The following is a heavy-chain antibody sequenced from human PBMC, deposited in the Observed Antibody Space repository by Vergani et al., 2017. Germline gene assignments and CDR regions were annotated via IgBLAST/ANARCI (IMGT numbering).Heavy chain of an antibody. Sequence: QVQLVQSGAEVKKPGASVKVSCKASGYTFTSYGISWVRQAPGQGLEWMGWISAYNGNTNYAQKLQGRVTMTTDTSTSTAYMELSSVTAADTAVYYCARDPSYVGFDYWGQGTLVTVSS. CDR2: ISAYNGNT. V-gene: IGHV1-18*01. CDR1: GYTFTSYG. CDR3: ARDPSYVGFDY. J-gene: IGHJ4*02. D-gene: IGHD1-26*01.